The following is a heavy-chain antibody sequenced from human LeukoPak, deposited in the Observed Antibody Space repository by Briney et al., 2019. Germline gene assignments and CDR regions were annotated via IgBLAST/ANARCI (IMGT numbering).Heavy chain of an antibody. D-gene: IGHD6-13*01. CDR2: INPNSGGT. J-gene: IGHJ2*01. Sequence: ASVKVSCKASGYTFTGYYMHWVRQAPGQGLEWMGWINPNSGGTNYAQKFQGWVTMTRDTSISTAYMELSRLRSDDTAVYYCARVPYSGSWWYFDLWGRGTLVTVSS. CDR1: GYTFTGYY. CDR3: ARVPYSGSWWYFDL. V-gene: IGHV1-2*04.